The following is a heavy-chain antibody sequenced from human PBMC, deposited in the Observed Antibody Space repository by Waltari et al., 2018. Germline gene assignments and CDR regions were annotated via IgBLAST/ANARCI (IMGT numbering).Heavy chain of an antibody. J-gene: IGHJ5*02. CDR2: INAGNGNT. D-gene: IGHD3-3*01. CDR1: GYTFTSSA. V-gene: IGHV1-3*01. Sequence: QVQLVQSGAEVKKPGASVKVSCKASGYTFTSSAIHWVRQAPGQRLEWMGWINAGNGNTKYSQKFQGRVTITRDTSASTAYMELSSLRSEDTAVYDCARGGDFWSGYLNWFDPWGQGTLVTVSS. CDR3: ARGGDFWSGYLNWFDP.